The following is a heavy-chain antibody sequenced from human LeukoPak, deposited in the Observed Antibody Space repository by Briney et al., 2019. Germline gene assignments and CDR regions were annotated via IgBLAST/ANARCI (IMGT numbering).Heavy chain of an antibody. V-gene: IGHV4-38-2*01. CDR2: IYHSGST. J-gene: IGHJ4*02. CDR1: SYTISSDYY. CDR3: ATGNPGSYYDFWSSHFDY. D-gene: IGHD3-3*01. Sequence: PSETLSLTCAVSSYTISSDYYWGWIRQPPGKGLEWIGSIYHSGSTYYNPSLKSRVTISVDTSKNQFSLKLSSVTAADTAMYYCATGNPGSYYDFWSSHFDYWGQGTLVTVSS.